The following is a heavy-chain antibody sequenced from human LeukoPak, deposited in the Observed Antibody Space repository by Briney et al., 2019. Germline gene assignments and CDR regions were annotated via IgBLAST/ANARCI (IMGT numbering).Heavy chain of an antibody. CDR2: ISSSSSYI. Sequence: GGSLRLSCAASGFTFSSYTMNWARQAPGKGLEWVSSISSSSSYIYYADSVKGRFTISRDNAKNSLYLQMNSLRAEDTAVYYCARDRIGIHAFDIWGQGTMVTVSS. CDR3: ARDRIGIHAFDI. V-gene: IGHV3-21*01. D-gene: IGHD1-1*01. J-gene: IGHJ3*02. CDR1: GFTFSSYT.